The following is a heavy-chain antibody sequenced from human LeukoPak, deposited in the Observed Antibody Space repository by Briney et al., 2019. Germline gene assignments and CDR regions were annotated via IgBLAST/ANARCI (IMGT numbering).Heavy chain of an antibody. CDR2: INHSGST. Sequence: SETLSLTCAVYGGSFSGYYWSWIRQPPGKGLEWIGEINHSGSTNYNPSLKSRVTISVDTSKNQFSLKLSSVTAADTAVYYCARHVDGDYYDSSGYFFDYFDYWGQGTLVTVSS. D-gene: IGHD3-22*01. V-gene: IGHV4-34*01. CDR3: ARHVDGDYYDSSGYFFDYFDY. J-gene: IGHJ4*02. CDR1: GGSFSGYY.